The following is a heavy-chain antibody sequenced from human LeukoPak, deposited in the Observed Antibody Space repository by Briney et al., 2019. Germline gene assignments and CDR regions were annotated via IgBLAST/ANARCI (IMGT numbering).Heavy chain of an antibody. J-gene: IGHJ4*02. CDR1: GFTFSSYA. Sequence: LGGSLRLSCAASGFTFSSYAMSWVRQAPGKGLEWVSAISGSGGRIYYGASVKGRFTISRDNSKNTLNLQMNSLRAEDTAVYYCATSKYSGSYWGQGTLVTVSS. V-gene: IGHV3-23*01. D-gene: IGHD1-26*01. CDR2: ISGSGGRI. CDR3: ATSKYSGSY.